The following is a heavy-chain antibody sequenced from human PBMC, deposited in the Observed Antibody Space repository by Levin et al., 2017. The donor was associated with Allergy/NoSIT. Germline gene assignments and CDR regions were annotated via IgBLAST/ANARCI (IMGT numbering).Heavy chain of an antibody. J-gene: IGHJ3*02. V-gene: IGHV3-33*01. CDR3: ARGQGLDSSGWYDAFDI. CDR2: IWYDGSNK. CDR1: GFTFSSYG. Sequence: GGSLRLSCAASGFTFSSYGMHWVRQAPGKGLEWVAVIWYDGSNKYYADSVKGRFTISRDNSKNTLYLQMNSLRAEDTAVYYCARGQGLDSSGWYDAFDIWGQGTMVTVSS. D-gene: IGHD6-19*01.